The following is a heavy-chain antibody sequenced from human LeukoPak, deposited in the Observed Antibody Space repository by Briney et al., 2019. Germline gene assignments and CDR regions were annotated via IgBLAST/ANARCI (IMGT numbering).Heavy chain of an antibody. D-gene: IGHD3-22*01. Sequence: PGRTLSPSRAPSGVTPSGVSMTTVRGAPGTGLKWVSCISSSSRYIYYAASVKGRFTISSDNAKTRLYLQMNSLRAEDTALYYCARDWEYYYDSSASPGYIDVWGKGTTVTVSS. V-gene: IGHV3-21*01. J-gene: IGHJ6*03. CDR3: ARDWEYYYDSSASPGYIDV. CDR1: GVTPSGVS. CDR2: ISSSSRYI.